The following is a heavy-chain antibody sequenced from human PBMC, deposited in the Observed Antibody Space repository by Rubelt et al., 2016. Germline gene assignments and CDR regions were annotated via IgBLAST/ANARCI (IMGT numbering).Heavy chain of an antibody. V-gene: IGHV3-7*01. Sequence: EVQLVESGGGLVQPGGSLRLSCAASGFTFSSYWMSWVRQAPGKGLEWVANIKQDGSEKHYVDSVKGRLTSSRDNARNSLYLQMNSLRAEDTAVYYCARSGSYYPFDYWGQGTLVTVSS. CDR1: GFTFSSYW. D-gene: IGHD1-26*01. J-gene: IGHJ4*02. CDR3: ARSGSYYPFDY. CDR2: IKQDGSEK.